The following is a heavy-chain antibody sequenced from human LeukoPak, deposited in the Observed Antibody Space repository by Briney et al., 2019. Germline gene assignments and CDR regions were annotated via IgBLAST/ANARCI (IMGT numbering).Heavy chain of an antibody. CDR3: ARESMVRGVTYFDY. CDR1: GDSTSTYF. D-gene: IGHD3-10*01. V-gene: IGHV4-4*07. Sequence: KPSETLSLTCTVSGDSTSTYFWSWIRQPAGKGLEWIGRVYPSGTTKYNFSLKSRVTMSVDTSENHFSLKLISVTAADTAVYYCARESMVRGVTYFDYWGQGTLVTVSS. CDR2: VYPSGTT. J-gene: IGHJ4*02.